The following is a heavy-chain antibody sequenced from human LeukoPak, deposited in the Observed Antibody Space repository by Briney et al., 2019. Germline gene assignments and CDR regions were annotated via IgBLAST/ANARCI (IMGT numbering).Heavy chain of an antibody. D-gene: IGHD6-13*01. CDR3: ASYSGSWGHYYYGMDV. CDR1: GFTVSSNY. V-gene: IGHV3-53*01. Sequence: GGSLRLSCAASGFTVSSNYMSWVRQAPGKGPEWVSVIYSGGRTYYADSVKGRFTISRDNSKNTLYLQMNSLRAEDTAVYYCASYSGSWGHYYYGMDVWGQGTTVTVS. CDR2: IYSGGRT. J-gene: IGHJ6*02.